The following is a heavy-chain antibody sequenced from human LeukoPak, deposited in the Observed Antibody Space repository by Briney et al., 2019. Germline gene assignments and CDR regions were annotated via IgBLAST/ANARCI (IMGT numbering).Heavy chain of an antibody. D-gene: IGHD3-3*01. CDR2: IKQDGSEK. Sequence: GGSLRLSCAASGFTFSSYWMSWVRQAPGKGLEWVANIKQDGSEKYYVDSVKGRFTISRDNAKNSLYLQMNSLRAEDTAVYYCAREGHYDFYPMGYWGQGTLVTVSS. J-gene: IGHJ4*02. CDR1: GFTFSSYW. CDR3: AREGHYDFYPMGY. V-gene: IGHV3-7*03.